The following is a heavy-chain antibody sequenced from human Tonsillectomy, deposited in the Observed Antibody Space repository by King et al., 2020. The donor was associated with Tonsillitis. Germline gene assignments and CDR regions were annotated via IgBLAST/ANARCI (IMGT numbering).Heavy chain of an antibody. D-gene: IGHD5-12*01. Sequence: VQLVESGAEVKKPGSSGKGSCKASGGTFSSSVISWVRQAPGQGLEWMGGIIPIFGTANYDQKFQGRVTITADESTNTVYLELSSLRSEDTAVYYCARERRYSGYDPFDSWGQGTPVTVSS. CDR2: IIPIFGTA. CDR1: GGTFSSSV. J-gene: IGHJ4*02. V-gene: IGHV1-69*01. CDR3: ARERRYSGYDPFDS.